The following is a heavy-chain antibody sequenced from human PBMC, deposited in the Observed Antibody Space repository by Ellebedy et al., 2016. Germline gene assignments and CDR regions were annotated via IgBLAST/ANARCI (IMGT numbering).Heavy chain of an antibody. D-gene: IGHD3-22*01. CDR3: ARETRRVTMMTEHAFDI. CDR2: ISWNSGSI. CDR1: GFTFDDYA. J-gene: IGHJ3*02. Sequence: SLKISCAASGFTFDDYAMHWVRQAPGKGLEWVSGISWNSGSIGYADSVKGRFTISRDNAKNSLYLQMNSLRAEDTAVYYCARETRRVTMMTEHAFDIWGQGTMVTVSS. V-gene: IGHV3-9*01.